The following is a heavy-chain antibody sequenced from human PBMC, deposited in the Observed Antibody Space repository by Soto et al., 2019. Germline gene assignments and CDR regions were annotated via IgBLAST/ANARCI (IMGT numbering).Heavy chain of an antibody. Sequence: PSEPLSLPCTVSGGSIRSGDYYWSWIRQTPERGLEWCGYVHYSGNTFYNPSLKSRATISLDTSRNQFSLNLSSVTAADSAVYYCAREIMAADHFDYWGQGALVTGSS. V-gene: IGHV4-30-4*01. CDR1: GGSIRSGDYY. CDR2: VHYSGNT. CDR3: AREIMAADHFDY. D-gene: IGHD6-13*01. J-gene: IGHJ4*02.